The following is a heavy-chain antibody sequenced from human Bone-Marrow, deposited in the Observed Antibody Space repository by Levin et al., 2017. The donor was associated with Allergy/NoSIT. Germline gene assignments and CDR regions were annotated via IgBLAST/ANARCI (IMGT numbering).Heavy chain of an antibody. CDR1: GYIFTGYY. CDR3: ARGPLEWRHWYYFDY. V-gene: IGHV1-2*02. Sequence: GGSLRLSCTASGYIFTGYYIHWVRQAPGQRPEWMGWINPNSGGTNYAQKFRGRVTMTRDTSITTAYMELSRLTSDDTAVYYCARGPLEWRHWYYFDYWGQGILVSVSS. D-gene: IGHD2-8*02. CDR2: INPNSGGT. J-gene: IGHJ4*02.